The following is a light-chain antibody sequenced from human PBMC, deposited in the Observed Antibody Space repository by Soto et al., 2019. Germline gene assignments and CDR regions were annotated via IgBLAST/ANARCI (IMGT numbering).Light chain of an antibody. CDR3: LLSYNGPYV. CDR1: TGAVTNGHY. J-gene: IGLJ1*01. V-gene: IGLV7-46*01. Sequence: VVTQEPSLTVSPGGTVTLTCGSSTGAVTNGHYPYWFQQKPGQAPRTLIYDTTNRHSWTPARFSGSLLGGKAALTLSGAQPEDEAEYYCLLSYNGPYVFGTGTKATV. CDR2: DTT.